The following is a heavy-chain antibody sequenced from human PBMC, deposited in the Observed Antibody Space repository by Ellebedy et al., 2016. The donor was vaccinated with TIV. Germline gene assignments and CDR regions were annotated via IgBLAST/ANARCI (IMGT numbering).Heavy chain of an antibody. V-gene: IGHV4-59*12. CDR2: IYNSGST. D-gene: IGHD2-15*01. J-gene: IGHJ4*02. CDR1: GGSISNSF. Sequence: MPSETLSLTCTVSGGSISNSFWSWIRQPPGRGLEWLGYIYNSGSTKYTPSLKSRVTISLDTSKSQFSLQLNSVTPEDTAVYYCARDKGSGGGYCYSVWGQGTLVTVSS. CDR3: ARDKGSGGGYCYSV.